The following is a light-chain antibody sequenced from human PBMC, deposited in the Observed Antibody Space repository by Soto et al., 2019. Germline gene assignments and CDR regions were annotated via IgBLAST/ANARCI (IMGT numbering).Light chain of an antibody. J-gene: IGKJ1*01. V-gene: IGKV3-20*01. CDR2: GAS. CDR1: QSVSNNY. Sequence: EIVLTQSPGTLSLSTGERATLSCRARQSVSNNYLAWYQQKPGQAPRLLIYGASNRATGIPDRFSGSGSGTDFTLTISRLEPEDFAVYYCQQYGSSGTFGQGTKVDIK. CDR3: QQYGSSGT.